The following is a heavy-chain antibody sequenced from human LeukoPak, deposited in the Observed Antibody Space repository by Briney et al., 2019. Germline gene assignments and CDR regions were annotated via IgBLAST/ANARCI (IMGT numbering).Heavy chain of an antibody. J-gene: IGHJ6*02. D-gene: IGHD3-3*01. CDR3: ARGSLGVLIWKATYGMDV. CDR1: GFTLSSYT. CDR2: ISYDGSNE. Sequence: GRSLRHSRVASGFTLSSYTMHWVRQAPGKGGERVAVISYDGSNEYYADFVKGRFTLSRDNSKNTMLLQMNSLRAEDTALYYCARGSLGVLIWKATYGMDVWGQGTTVTVSS. V-gene: IGHV3-30-3*01.